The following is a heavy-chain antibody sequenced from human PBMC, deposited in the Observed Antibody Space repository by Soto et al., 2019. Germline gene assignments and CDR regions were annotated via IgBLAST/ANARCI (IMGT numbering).Heavy chain of an antibody. CDR2: ISSSSSYI. CDR3: ARVGTYYGSGSPYYSDY. J-gene: IGHJ4*02. CDR1: ELRLRSYS. D-gene: IGHD3-10*01. V-gene: IGHV3-21*01. Sequence: PGGSLRLSCACSELRLRSYSMHWVRQVPGNGLEWVSSISSSSSYINYADSMKGRFTISRDNAKNSLYLQMNSLRAEDTAVYYCARVGTYYGSGSPYYSDYWGQGTLVTVSS.